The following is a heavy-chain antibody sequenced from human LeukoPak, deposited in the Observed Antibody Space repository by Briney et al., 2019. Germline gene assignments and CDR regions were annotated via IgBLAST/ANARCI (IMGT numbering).Heavy chain of an antibody. V-gene: IGHV1-69*13. J-gene: IGHJ6*02. Sequence: GASVNVSCKASGGTFSSYAISWVRQAPGQGLEWMGGIIPIFGTANYAQKLQGRVTITADESTSTAYMELSSLRSEDTAVYYCASHVLLWFGESYYYYGMDVWGQGTTVTVSS. CDR3: ASHVLLWFGESYYYYGMDV. D-gene: IGHD3-10*01. CDR1: GGTFSSYA. CDR2: IIPIFGTA.